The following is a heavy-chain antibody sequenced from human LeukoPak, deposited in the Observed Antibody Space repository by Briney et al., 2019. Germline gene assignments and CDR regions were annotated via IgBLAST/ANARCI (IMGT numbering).Heavy chain of an antibody. Sequence: ASVTVSCTASGYTFTSYGISWVRQAPGQGLEWMGWISAYNGNTNYAQKLQGRVTMTTDTSTSTAYMELRSLRSDDTAVYYCARDLRDYYDSSGYYDLDYWGQGTLVTVSS. V-gene: IGHV1-18*01. CDR2: ISAYNGNT. CDR1: GYTFTSYG. CDR3: ARDLRDYYDSSGYYDLDY. D-gene: IGHD3-22*01. J-gene: IGHJ4*02.